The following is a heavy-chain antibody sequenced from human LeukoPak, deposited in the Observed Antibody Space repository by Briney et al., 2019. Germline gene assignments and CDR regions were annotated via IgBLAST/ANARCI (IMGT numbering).Heavy chain of an antibody. CDR1: GFTFTGFF. V-gene: IGHV3-7*01. CDR3: ARSRWPEDL. J-gene: IGHJ4*02. CDR2: INRDGTET. Sequence: GGSLTLSCAASGFTFTGFFMSWLRQALGKGLEWVANINRDGTETYYVGSVKGRFTISIDNAKNSVFLQMNSLRTEDTAIYYCARSRWPEDLWGRGTLVTVSS. D-gene: IGHD4-23*01.